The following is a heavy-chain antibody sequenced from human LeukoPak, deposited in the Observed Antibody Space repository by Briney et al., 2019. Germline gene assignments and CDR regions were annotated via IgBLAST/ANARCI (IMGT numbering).Heavy chain of an antibody. CDR3: AKFGYCSSTSCYADAFDI. Sequence: KTGGSLRLSCAASGFTFSSYGMSWVRQAPGKGLEWVSAISGSGGSTYYADSVKGRFTISRDNSKNTLYLQMNSLRAEDTAVYYCAKFGYCSSTSCYADAFDIWGQGTMVTVSS. J-gene: IGHJ3*02. CDR2: ISGSGGST. D-gene: IGHD2-2*01. CDR1: GFTFSSYG. V-gene: IGHV3-23*01.